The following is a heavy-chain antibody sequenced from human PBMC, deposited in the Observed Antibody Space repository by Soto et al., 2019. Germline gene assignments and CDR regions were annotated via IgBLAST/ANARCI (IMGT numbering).Heavy chain of an antibody. V-gene: IGHV3-33*01. CDR3: ARDLVLGDVGNSPIGY. CDR2: IWYDGSNK. CDR1: GFTFSSYG. Sequence: QVQLVESGGGVVQPGRSLRLSCAASGFTFSSYGMHWVRQAPGKGLEWVAVIWYDGSNKYYADSVKGRFTISRDNSKNPLYLQMNSLRAEDTAVYYCARDLVLGDVGNSPIGYWGQGTLVTVSS. D-gene: IGHD4-4*01. J-gene: IGHJ4*02.